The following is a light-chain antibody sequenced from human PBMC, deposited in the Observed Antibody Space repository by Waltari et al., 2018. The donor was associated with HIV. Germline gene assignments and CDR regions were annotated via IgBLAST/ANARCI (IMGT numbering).Light chain of an antibody. CDR3: CSYAGSSTSV. V-gene: IGLV2-23*02. CDR1: SSDVGSYNL. J-gene: IGLJ2*01. Sequence: QSALTQPASVSGSPGQSITISCTGTSSDVGSYNLVSWYQQHPGTAPKRMIYEVSKRPSGVSNRFAGSRSGNPASRTISGRQAEEESDHYCCSYAGSSTSVFGGGTKLTVL. CDR2: EVS.